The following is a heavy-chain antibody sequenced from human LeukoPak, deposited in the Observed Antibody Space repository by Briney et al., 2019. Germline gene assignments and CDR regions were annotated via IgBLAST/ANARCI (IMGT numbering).Heavy chain of an antibody. J-gene: IGHJ4*02. CDR3: ASQSASGWPFDY. Sequence: GGSLRLSCAASGFTFSSYEMNWVRQAPGKGLEWVSYISSSGSTIYYADSVKGRFTISRDNAKNSLYLQMNSLRAEDTAVYYCASQSASGWPFDYWGQGTLVTVSS. D-gene: IGHD6-19*01. V-gene: IGHV3-48*03. CDR1: GFTFSSYE. CDR2: ISSSGSTI.